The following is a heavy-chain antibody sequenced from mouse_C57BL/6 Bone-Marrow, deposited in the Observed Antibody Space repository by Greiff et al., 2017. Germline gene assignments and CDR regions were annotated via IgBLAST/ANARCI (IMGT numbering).Heavy chain of an antibody. V-gene: IGHV5-17*01. CDR2: ISSGSSTN. Sequence: EVQLVESGGGLVKPGGSLKLSCAASGFTFSDYGMHWVRQAPEKGLEWVAYISSGSSTNYYADTVKGRFTISRDNAKNTLFLQMTSLRSEDTAMYYCARRPNWDYFDYWGQGTTLTVSS. CDR1: GFTFSDYG. J-gene: IGHJ2*01. CDR3: ARRPNWDYFDY. D-gene: IGHD4-1*01.